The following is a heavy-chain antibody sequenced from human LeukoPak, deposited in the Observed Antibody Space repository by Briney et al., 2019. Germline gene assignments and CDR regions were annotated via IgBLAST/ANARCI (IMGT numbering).Heavy chain of an antibody. J-gene: IGHJ6*02. V-gene: IGHV1-18*01. Sequence: ASVKVSCKASGYTFTSYGISWVRQAPGQGLEWMGWISAYNGNTNYAQKLQGRVTMTTDTSTSTAYMELRSLRFEDTAVYCARLTTPPYFYYDMDVWGQGTTVIVSS. CDR1: GYTFTSYG. CDR3: ARLTTPPYFYYDMDV. CDR2: ISAYNGNT. D-gene: IGHD3-3*01.